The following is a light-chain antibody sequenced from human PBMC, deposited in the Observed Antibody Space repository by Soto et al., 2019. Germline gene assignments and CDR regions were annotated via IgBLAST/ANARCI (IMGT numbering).Light chain of an antibody. CDR3: QQYGSSPT. V-gene: IGKV3-20*01. CDR1: QSVRSSF. Sequence: EIVLTQSPGTLSLSPGEGATLSCRASQSVRSSFLAWYQQKPGQAPSLLIYGASSRATGIPVRFSGGGSGTDFTFTISRLEPEDLAVYYCQQYGSSPTFGGGTKVEIK. CDR2: GAS. J-gene: IGKJ4*01.